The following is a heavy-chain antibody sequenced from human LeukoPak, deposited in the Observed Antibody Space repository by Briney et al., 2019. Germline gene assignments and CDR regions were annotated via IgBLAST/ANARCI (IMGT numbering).Heavy chain of an antibody. CDR1: GFTFSSYW. Sequence: GGSLRLSCAASGFTFSSYWMSWVRQAPGKGLEWVANIKQDGSEKYYVDSVKGRFTISRDNAKNSLYLQMNSLRAEDTAVYYCARDLPYYDFWSGYYLSYYCGMDVWGQGTTVTVSS. D-gene: IGHD3-3*01. CDR2: IKQDGSEK. V-gene: IGHV3-7*03. J-gene: IGHJ6*02. CDR3: ARDLPYYDFWSGYYLSYYCGMDV.